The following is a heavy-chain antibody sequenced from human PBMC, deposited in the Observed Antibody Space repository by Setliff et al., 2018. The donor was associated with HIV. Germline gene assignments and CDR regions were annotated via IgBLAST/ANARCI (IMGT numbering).Heavy chain of an antibody. D-gene: IGHD3-22*01. CDR1: GGTFSTYA. Sequence: SVKVSCKASGGTFSTYALSWVRQAPGQGLEWMGGIIPIFGTPTYSQKFQGRVTITTDGSTSTAYMELSSLRSEDTAVYYCVRDYYDSSGYYNDPGYWGQGTLVTVSS. V-gene: IGHV1-69*05. CDR3: VRDYYDSSGYYNDPGY. CDR2: IIPIFGTP. J-gene: IGHJ4*02.